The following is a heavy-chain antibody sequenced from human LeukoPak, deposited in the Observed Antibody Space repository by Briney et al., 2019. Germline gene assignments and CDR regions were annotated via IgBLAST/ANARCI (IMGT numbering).Heavy chain of an antibody. CDR1: GGSISSYY. J-gene: IGHJ5*02. D-gene: IGHD6-13*01. CDR3: ARHLMGSTWYGFDP. Sequence: SETLSLTCTVSGGSISSYYWDWIRQPPGKGLEWIGYVSYTGTTNYNPSLNSRVTISVDSSKNQFSLELTSVTAADTAVYYCARHLMGSTWYGFDPWGQGTLVTVSS. CDR2: VSYTGTT. V-gene: IGHV4-59*08.